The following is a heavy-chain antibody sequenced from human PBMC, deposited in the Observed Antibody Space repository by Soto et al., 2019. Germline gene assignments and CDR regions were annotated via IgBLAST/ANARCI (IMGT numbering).Heavy chain of an antibody. CDR3: ARRAYYYDSSGPMVLDAFDI. CDR1: GYSFTSYW. D-gene: IGHD3-22*01. CDR2: IDPSDSYT. Sequence: GESLKISCKGSGYSFTSYWISWVRQMPGKGLEWMGRIDPSDSYTNYSPSFQGHVTISADKSISTAYLQWSSLKASDTAMYYCARRAYYYDSSGPMVLDAFDIWGQGTMVTVSS. V-gene: IGHV5-10-1*01. J-gene: IGHJ3*02.